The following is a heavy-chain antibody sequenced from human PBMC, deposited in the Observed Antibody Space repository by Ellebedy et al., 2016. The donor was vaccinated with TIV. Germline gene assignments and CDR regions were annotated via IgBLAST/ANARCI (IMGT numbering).Heavy chain of an antibody. J-gene: IGHJ5*02. D-gene: IGHD5-12*01. Sequence: SETLSLTCTVSGGSIGRYFWSWIRQPAGKGLEWIGRIYSSGSTSYNPSLESRVSMSLDTSRNQFSLKLSSVTAADTAVYYCARDIVATTYDYFDPWGQGTLVTVSS. V-gene: IGHV4-4*07. CDR1: GGSIGRYF. CDR3: ARDIVATTYDYFDP. CDR2: IYSSGST.